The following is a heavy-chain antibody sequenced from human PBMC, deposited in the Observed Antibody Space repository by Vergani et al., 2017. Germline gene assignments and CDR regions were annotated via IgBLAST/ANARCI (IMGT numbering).Heavy chain of an antibody. CDR1: GGSISSGSYY. V-gene: IGHV4-61*02. CDR2: IYTSGST. D-gene: IGHD3-10*01. CDR3: SREGGSGSWDSDAFDI. J-gene: IGHJ3*02. Sequence: QVQLQESGPGLVKPSQTLSLTCTVSGGSISSGSYYWSWIRQPAGKGLEWIGRIYTSGSTNYNPSLKSRVTISVDRSKNQFSLKLSSVTAADTAVYYCSREGGSGSWDSDAFDIWGQGTMVTVSS.